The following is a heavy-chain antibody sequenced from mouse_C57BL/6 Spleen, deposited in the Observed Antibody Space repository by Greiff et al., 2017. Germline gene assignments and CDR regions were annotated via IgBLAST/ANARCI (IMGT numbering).Heavy chain of an antibody. CDR2: IHPNSGST. V-gene: IGHV1-64*01. Sequence: QVQLQQPGAELVKPGASVKLSCKASGYTFTSYWMHWVKQRTGQGLEWIGMIHPNSGSTNYNEKFKSKDTLTVDKSSSTAYMQLRSLTSEDSAVXYFASNYYGSSYGFAYWGQGTLGTVSA. D-gene: IGHD1-1*01. CDR3: ASNYYGSSYGFAY. J-gene: IGHJ3*01. CDR1: GYTFTSYW.